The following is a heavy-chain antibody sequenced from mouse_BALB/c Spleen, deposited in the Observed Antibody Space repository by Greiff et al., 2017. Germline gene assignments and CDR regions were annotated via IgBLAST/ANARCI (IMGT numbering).Heavy chain of an antibody. J-gene: IGHJ4*01. D-gene: IGHD2-1*01. V-gene: IGHV14-3*02. CDR1: GFNIKDTY. CDR3: AREYGKGYAMDY. Sequence: EVKLVESGAELVKPGASVKLSCTASGFNIKDTYMHWVKQRPEQGLEWIGRIDPANGNTKYDPKFQGKATITADTSSNTAYLQLSSLTSEDTAVYYCAREYGKGYAMDYWGQGTSVTVSS. CDR2: IDPANGNT.